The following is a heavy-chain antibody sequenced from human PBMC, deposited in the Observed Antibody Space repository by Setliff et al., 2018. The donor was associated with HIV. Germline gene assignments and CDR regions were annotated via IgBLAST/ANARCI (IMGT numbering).Heavy chain of an antibody. J-gene: IGHJ3*02. CDR1: GYTFTSYG. D-gene: IGHD3-3*01. V-gene: IGHV1-18*01. CDR2: ISAYSGNT. CDR3: ARVAWYYSFWSGLGDAFDI. Sequence: ASVKVSCKASGYTFTSYGISWVRQAPGQVLEWMGWISAYSGNTNYAQKLQGRVTMTTDTSTSTAYMELRSLRSDDTAVYYCARVAWYYSFWSGLGDAFDIWGQGTMVTVSS.